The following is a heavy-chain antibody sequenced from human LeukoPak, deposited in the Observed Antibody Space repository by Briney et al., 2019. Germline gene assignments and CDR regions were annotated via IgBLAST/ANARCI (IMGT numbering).Heavy chain of an antibody. Sequence: GASVKVSCKASGYTFTGYAMHWVRQAPGQRLEWMGWINAGNGNTKYSQEFQGRVTITRNTSASTAYMELSSLRSEDMAVYYCARRAVAGTARDYYFDYWGQGTLVTVSS. CDR1: GYTFTGYA. V-gene: IGHV1-3*03. CDR2: INAGNGNT. J-gene: IGHJ4*02. CDR3: ARRAVAGTARDYYFDY. D-gene: IGHD6-19*01.